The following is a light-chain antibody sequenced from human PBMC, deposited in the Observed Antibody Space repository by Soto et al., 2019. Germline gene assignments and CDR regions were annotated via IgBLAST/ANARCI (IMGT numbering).Light chain of an antibody. V-gene: IGLV2-14*01. CDR3: TSYSSSDFFYV. CDR2: QVT. Sequence: QSALTQPASVSGSPGQSITISCTGTSSDIGGYYYVSWYQHHPGKAPRLLIYQVTTRPSRVSNRFSGSKSGNTASLSISGLQADDEADYYCTSYSSSDFFYVFGTGTKLTVL. J-gene: IGLJ1*01. CDR1: SSDIGGYYY.